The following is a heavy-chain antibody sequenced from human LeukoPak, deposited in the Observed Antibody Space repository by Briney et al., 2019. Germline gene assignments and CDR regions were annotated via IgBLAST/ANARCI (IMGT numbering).Heavy chain of an antibody. V-gene: IGHV1-69*01. CDR2: IIPIFGTA. D-gene: IGHD6-13*01. CDR3: ATGRGLYSSSWYGNWFDP. J-gene: IGHJ5*02. Sequence: AASVKVSCKASGGTFSSYAISWVRQAPGQGLEWMGGIIPIFGTANYAQKFQGRVTITADESTSTAYMELGSLRSEDTAVYYCATGRGLYSSSWYGNWFDPWGQGTLVTVSS. CDR1: GGTFSSYA.